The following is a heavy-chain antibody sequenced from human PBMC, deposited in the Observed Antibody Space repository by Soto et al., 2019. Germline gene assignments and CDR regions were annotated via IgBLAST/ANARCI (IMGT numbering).Heavy chain of an antibody. D-gene: IGHD3-10*01. CDR3: ARASYYGSGSYYTLPQGFDY. J-gene: IGHJ4*02. V-gene: IGHV4-31*03. CDR1: GGSISSGGYY. Sequence: TSETLSLTCTVSGGSISSGGYYWSWIRQHPGKGLEWIGYIYYSGSTYYNPSLKSRVTISVDTSKNQFSLKLSSVTAADTAVYYCARASYYGSGSYYTLPQGFDYWGQGTLVTVSS. CDR2: IYYSGST.